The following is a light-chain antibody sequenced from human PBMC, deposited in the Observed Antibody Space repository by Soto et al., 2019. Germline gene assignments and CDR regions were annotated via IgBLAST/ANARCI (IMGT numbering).Light chain of an antibody. CDR3: QQYNSYSRT. J-gene: IGKJ1*01. CDR2: KAS. Sequence: DIQITQSPSTLSASVVDRVTITFRASQSISSWLAWYQQKPGKAPKLLIYKASSLESGVPTRFSGSGSGTEFTLTISGLQPDDFATYYCQQYNSYSRTFGQGTKGDI. V-gene: IGKV1-5*03. CDR1: QSISSW.